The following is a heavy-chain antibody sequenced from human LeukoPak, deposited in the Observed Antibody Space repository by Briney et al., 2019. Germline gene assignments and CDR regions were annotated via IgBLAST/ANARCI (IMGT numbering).Heavy chain of an antibody. CDR2: IKSKTDGRTT. V-gene: IGHV3-15*01. Sequence: GGCLRLSFAASGLTFINAWITSVRQAPGEGLEWDRRIKSKTDGRTTDYAAPVQARFTISRDGSKNPLYLHMNSLKTENTAVYYCTTYRIAMIRGAFQHWGQGTLVTVSS. CDR3: TTYRIAMIRGAFQH. CDR1: GLTFINAW. D-gene: IGHD3-10*01. J-gene: IGHJ1*01.